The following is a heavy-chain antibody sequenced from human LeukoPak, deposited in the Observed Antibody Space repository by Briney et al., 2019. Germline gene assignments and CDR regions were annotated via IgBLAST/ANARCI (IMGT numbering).Heavy chain of an antibody. V-gene: IGHV4-59*01. Sequence: SETLSLTCAVYGGSFSGYSWSWIRQPPGKGLEWIGYIYYSGSTNYNPSLKSRVTISVDTSKNQFSPKLSSVTAADTAVYYCARDLNGLNWFDPWGQGTLVTVSS. J-gene: IGHJ5*02. CDR1: GGSFSGYS. CDR2: IYYSGST. CDR3: ARDLNGLNWFDP.